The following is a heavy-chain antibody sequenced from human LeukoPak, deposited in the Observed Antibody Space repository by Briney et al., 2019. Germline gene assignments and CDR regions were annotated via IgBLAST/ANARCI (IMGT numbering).Heavy chain of an antibody. J-gene: IGHJ6*02. D-gene: IGHD3-3*01. CDR3: ARDGSYYDFWSGYLYGMDV. Sequence: PSETLSLTCTVSGGSVSSRSHYWSWIRQPPGKGLEWIGYIYYSGSTNYNPSLKSRVTISVDTSKNQFSLSLSSVTAADTAVYYCARDGSYYDFWSGYLYGMDVWGQGTTVTVSS. CDR1: GGSVSSRSHY. CDR2: IYYSGST. V-gene: IGHV4-61*01.